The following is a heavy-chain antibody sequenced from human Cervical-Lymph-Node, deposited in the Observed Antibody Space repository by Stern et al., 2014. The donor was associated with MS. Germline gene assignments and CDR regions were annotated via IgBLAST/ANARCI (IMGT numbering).Heavy chain of an antibody. V-gene: IGHV3-30*04. CDR3: ARDRLYSRGWPYFDY. D-gene: IGHD6-19*01. Sequence: VQLVESGGGVVQPGRSLGLSCGASGFTFSDYTMHWVRPAPGKGLEWGANILCDGTTKYYADSVRGRFTISRDNSKNTLYVQMSSLRTENTAVYYCARDRLYSRGWPYFDYWGQGTLVTVSS. J-gene: IGHJ4*02. CDR2: ILCDGTTK. CDR1: GFTFSDYT.